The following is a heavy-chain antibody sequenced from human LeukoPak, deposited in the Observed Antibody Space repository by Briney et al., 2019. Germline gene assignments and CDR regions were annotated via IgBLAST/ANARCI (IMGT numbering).Heavy chain of an antibody. CDR2: IPSCSSYT. D-gene: IGHD6-13*01. J-gene: IGHJ4*02. Sequence: PGGSLRLSCVASGFTFSDYYMSWIRQAPGKGLEWVSYIPSCSSYTSYADSVRGRFTISRDNAKNSLYLQMNSLRAEDTAVYYCARAANTAAGTPTLAIDYWGQGTLVTVSS. CDR3: ARAANTAAGTPTLAIDY. V-gene: IGHV3-11*05. CDR1: GFTFSDYY.